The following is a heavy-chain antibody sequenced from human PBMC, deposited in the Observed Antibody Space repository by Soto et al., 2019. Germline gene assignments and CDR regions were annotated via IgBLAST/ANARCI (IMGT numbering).Heavy chain of an antibody. V-gene: IGHV4-59*08. D-gene: IGHD2-2*01. CDR3: ARHVESSTGYRGPNWFDP. CDR2: IYYSGST. Sequence: SETLSLTCTVSGGSISSYYWSWIRQPPGKGLEWIGYIYYSGSTNYNPSLKSRVTISVDTSKNQFSLKLSSVTAADTAVYYCARHVESSTGYRGPNWFDPWGQGTLVTVSS. CDR1: GGSISSYY. J-gene: IGHJ5*02.